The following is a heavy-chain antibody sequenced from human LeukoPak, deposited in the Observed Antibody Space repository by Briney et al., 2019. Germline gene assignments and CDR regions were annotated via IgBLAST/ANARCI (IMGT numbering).Heavy chain of an antibody. Sequence: GGSLRLSCAASGFTFSSYWMHWVRQAPGKGLEWVAVISYDGSNKYYADSVKGRFTISRDNSKNTLYLQMNSLRPEDTAVYYCAKSMDILTGYLWSLDYWGQGTLVTVSS. CDR2: ISYDGSNK. CDR3: AKSMDILTGYLWSLDY. J-gene: IGHJ4*02. D-gene: IGHD3-9*01. CDR1: GFTFSSYW. V-gene: IGHV3-30*18.